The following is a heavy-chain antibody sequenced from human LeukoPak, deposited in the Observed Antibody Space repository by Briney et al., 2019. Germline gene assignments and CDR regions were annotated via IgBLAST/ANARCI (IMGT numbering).Heavy chain of an antibody. CDR1: GXPFSGYY. V-gene: IGHV4-34*01. CDR2: INHSGST. Sequence: PSETLSLTCTVYGXPFSGYYGSWIRQPPGKGLEWIGEINHSGSTNYNPSLKSRVTITADTSKNQLTLKLSAVTAADTAVYYCARKRSFDIWGQGTMVTVSS. D-gene: IGHD4-17*01. J-gene: IGHJ3*02. CDR3: ARKRSFDI.